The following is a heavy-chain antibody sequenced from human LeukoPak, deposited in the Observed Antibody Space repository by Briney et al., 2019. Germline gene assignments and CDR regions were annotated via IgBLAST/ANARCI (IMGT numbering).Heavy chain of an antibody. J-gene: IGHJ4*02. CDR1: GYTFTGYY. CDR2: INPNSGGT. Sequence: ASVKVSCKASGYTFTGYYMHWVQQAPGQGLEWMGWINPNSGGTNYAQKFQGRVTMTRDTSISTAYMELSRLRSDDTAVYYCARFGVVVHPYYFDYWGQGTLVTVSS. CDR3: ARFGVVVHPYYFDY. V-gene: IGHV1-2*02. D-gene: IGHD3-22*01.